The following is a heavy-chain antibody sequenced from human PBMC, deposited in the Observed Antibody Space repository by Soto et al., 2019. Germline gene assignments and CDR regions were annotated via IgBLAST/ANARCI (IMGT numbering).Heavy chain of an antibody. CDR2: ISGRTSST. CDR3: AKDPLPFYGMDV. Sequence: AGGSLRLSCAASGFTFSSYAMNWVRQAPGKGPEWVSGISGRTSSTYYADSVKGRFTISRDNSKNTLFLYMINLRVEDTAVYYCAKDPLPFYGMDVWGQGTTVTVSS. V-gene: IGHV3-23*01. J-gene: IGHJ6*02. CDR1: GFTFSSYA.